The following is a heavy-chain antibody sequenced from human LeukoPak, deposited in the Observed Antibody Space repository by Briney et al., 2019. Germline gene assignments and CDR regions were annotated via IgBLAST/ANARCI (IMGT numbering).Heavy chain of an antibody. J-gene: IGHJ3*02. Sequence: SETLSLTCTVSGGSIGRYYWSWIRQPPGKGLEWIGYIYSSGGTNYNPSLKSRVTISVDTSNKQFSLKLSSVTAADTAVYYCARIRDGYNLDAFDIWGQGTMVTVSS. CDR1: GGSIGRYY. V-gene: IGHV4-59*01. D-gene: IGHD5-24*01. CDR3: ARIRDGYNLDAFDI. CDR2: IYSSGGT.